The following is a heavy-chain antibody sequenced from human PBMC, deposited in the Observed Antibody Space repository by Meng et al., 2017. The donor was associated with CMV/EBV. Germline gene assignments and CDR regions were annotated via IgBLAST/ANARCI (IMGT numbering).Heavy chain of an antibody. CDR2: INHSGRT. J-gene: IGHJ1*01. CDR3: ARKGRSSWYLLAEYFQH. D-gene: IGHD6-13*01. V-gene: IGHV4-34*01. Sequence: GGSFSGYFWSWLRQPPGQGLEWIGEINHSGRTNYTPSLKSRVTISVDTSKNQFSLKLSSVTAADTAVYYCARKGRSSWYLLAEYFQHWGQGTLVTVSS. CDR1: GGSFSGYF.